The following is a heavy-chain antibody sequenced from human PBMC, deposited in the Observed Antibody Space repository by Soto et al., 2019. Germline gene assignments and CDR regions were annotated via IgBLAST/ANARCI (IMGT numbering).Heavy chain of an antibody. CDR1: GGTFSSYA. J-gene: IGHJ2*01. D-gene: IGHD3-22*01. CDR2: IIPIFGTA. CDR3: ARVTLHYYDSSGYYFDWYFDL. Sequence: GASVKVSCKASGGTFSSYAISWVRQAPGQGLEWMGGIIPIFGTANYAQKFQGRVTITADKSTSTAYMELSSLRSEDTAVYYCARVTLHYYDSSGYYFDWYFDLWGRGTLVTVSS. V-gene: IGHV1-69*06.